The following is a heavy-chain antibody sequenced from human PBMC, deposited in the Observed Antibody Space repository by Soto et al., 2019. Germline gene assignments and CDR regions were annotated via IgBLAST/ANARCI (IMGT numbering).Heavy chain of an antibody. Sequence: QVQLQESGPGLLKPSQTLSLACTVSDGSVSRGGYYWSWLRQSPGKGLEWIGNIYYTGRTSYNPYLQSRVTIALATSKREFSLRLASVSAEDTALDYCAREGSYHYFDYWGQGALVTVSS. V-gene: IGHV4-31*03. J-gene: IGHJ4*02. CDR1: DGSVSRGGYY. D-gene: IGHD1-26*01. CDR2: IYYTGRT. CDR3: AREGSYHYFDY.